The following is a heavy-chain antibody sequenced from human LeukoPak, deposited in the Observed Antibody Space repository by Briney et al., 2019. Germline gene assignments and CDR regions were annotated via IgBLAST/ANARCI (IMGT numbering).Heavy chain of an antibody. CDR1: GGSISSGDYY. CDR2: ISASGST. J-gene: IGHJ4*02. Sequence: PSETLSLTCTVSGGSISSGDYYWNWIRQPAGKGLEWIGRISASGSTNYNPSLKSRVTISVDTSKNQFSLKLSSVTAADTAVYYCARRGYDYVWGSYRQDRFDYWGQGTLVTVSS. D-gene: IGHD3-16*02. CDR3: ARRGYDYVWGSYRQDRFDY. V-gene: IGHV4-61*02.